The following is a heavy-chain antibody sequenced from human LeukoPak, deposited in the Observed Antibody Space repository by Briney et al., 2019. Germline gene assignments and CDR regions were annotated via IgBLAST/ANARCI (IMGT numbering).Heavy chain of an antibody. V-gene: IGHV3-7*02. CDR2: INHDGGDK. CDR1: GFTINSYW. D-gene: IGHD4-17*01. J-gene: IGHJ4*02. Sequence: PGGSLRLSCAASGFTINSYWMSWVRQPPGKGLEWVANINHDGGDKNYVDSVKGRFTISRDNAKSSLYLQMNSLRVEDTAVYYCAITGGPTVTAFDLWGQGILVTVSS. CDR3: AITGGPTVTAFDL.